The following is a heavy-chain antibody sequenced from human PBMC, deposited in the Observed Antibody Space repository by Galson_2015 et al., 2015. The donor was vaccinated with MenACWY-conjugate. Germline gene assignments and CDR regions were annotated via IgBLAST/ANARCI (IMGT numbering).Heavy chain of an antibody. CDR1: GYTFTSYG. D-gene: IGHD3-3*01. CDR2: ISAYNGNT. V-gene: IGHV1-18*01. J-gene: IGHJ6*02. Sequence: QSGAEVKKPGPSVKVSCKASGYTFTSYGISWVRQAPGQGLEWMGWISAYNGNTNYAQKLQGRVTMTTDTSTSTAYMELRSLRSDDTAVYYCARGIPYYDFWSGYYNYYYYGMDVWGQGTTVTVSS. CDR3: ARGIPYYDFWSGYYNYYYYGMDV.